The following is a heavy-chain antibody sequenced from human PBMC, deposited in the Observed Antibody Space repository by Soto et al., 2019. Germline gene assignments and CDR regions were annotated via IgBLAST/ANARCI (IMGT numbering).Heavy chain of an antibody. CDR3: ARGASGFDY. CDR2: INHSGST. Sequence: SETLSLTCAVYGGSFSGYYWSWIRQPPGKGLEWIGEINHSGSTNYNPSLKSRVTISVDTSKNQFSLKLSSVTAADTAVYYCARGASGFDYWGQGTLVTSPQ. CDR1: GGSFSGYY. D-gene: IGHD3-10*01. J-gene: IGHJ4*02. V-gene: IGHV4-34*01.